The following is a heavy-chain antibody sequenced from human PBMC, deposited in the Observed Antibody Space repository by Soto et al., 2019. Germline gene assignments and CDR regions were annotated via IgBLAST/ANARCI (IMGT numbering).Heavy chain of an antibody. CDR2: IYYSGST. Sequence: SETLSLTCTVSGGSISSGDYYWSRIRQPPGKGLEWIGYIYYSGSTYYNPSLKSRVTISVDTSKNQFSLKLSSVTAADTAVYYCARDNITIFGVDYYYYGMDVWGQGTTVTVSS. CDR1: GGSISSGDYY. J-gene: IGHJ6*02. V-gene: IGHV4-30-4*01. D-gene: IGHD3-3*01. CDR3: ARDNITIFGVDYYYYGMDV.